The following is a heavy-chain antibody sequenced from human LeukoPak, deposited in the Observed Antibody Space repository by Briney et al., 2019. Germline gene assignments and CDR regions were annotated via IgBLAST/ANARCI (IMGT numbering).Heavy chain of an antibody. V-gene: IGHV3-30-3*01. CDR1: GFTFSNYA. J-gene: IGHJ4*02. D-gene: IGHD5-24*01. Sequence: GGSLRLSCAASGFTFSNYAIHWVRQAPGKGLEWVAFISYDGSNKHYADSVKGRFTISRDNSKNTLYLQMNSLRPDDTAVYYCARARFGYNRGPFDYWGQGILVTVSS. CDR2: ISYDGSNK. CDR3: ARARFGYNRGPFDY.